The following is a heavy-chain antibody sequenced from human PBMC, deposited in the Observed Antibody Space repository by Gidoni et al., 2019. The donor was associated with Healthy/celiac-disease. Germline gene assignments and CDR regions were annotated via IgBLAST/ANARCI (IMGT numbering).Heavy chain of an antibody. CDR3: TSPIVVVPADAFDI. Sequence: EVQLVESGGGLVQPGGSLKLSCAASGFTFSGSAMHWVRQASGKGLELVGRIRSKANSYATAYAASVKGRFTISRDDSKNTAYLQMNSLKTEDTAVYYCTSPIVVVPADAFDIWGQGTMVTVSS. V-gene: IGHV3-73*02. CDR2: IRSKANSYAT. CDR1: GFTFSGSA. D-gene: IGHD2-2*01. J-gene: IGHJ3*02.